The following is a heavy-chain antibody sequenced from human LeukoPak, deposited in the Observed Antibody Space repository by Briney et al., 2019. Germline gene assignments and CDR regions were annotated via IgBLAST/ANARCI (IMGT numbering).Heavy chain of an antibody. J-gene: IGHJ6*01. D-gene: IGHD6-13*01. V-gene: IGHV3-30*18. Sequence: GGSLRLSCAASGFTFSSYGMHWVRQAPGKGLEWVAVVSYDGSNKYYADSVKGRLTISRDNSKNTLYLQMNSLRAEDTAVYYCAKAGSSSWYPAKYYYGMDVWGQGTRSPSPQ. CDR2: VSYDGSNK. CDR1: GFTFSSYG. CDR3: AKAGSSSWYPAKYYYGMDV.